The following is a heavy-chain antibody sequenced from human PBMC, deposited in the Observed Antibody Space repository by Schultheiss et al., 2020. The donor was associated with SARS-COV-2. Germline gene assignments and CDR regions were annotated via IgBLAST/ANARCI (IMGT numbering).Heavy chain of an antibody. J-gene: IGHJ5*02. Sequence: SETLSLTCTVSGGSISSYYWSWIRQPPGKGLEWIGSIYYSGSTYYNPSLKSRVTISVDTSKNQFSLKLSSVTAADTAVYYCARAKDCSSTSCYTHWFDPWGQGTLVTVSS. CDR1: GGSISSYY. CDR3: ARAKDCSSTSCYTHWFDP. CDR2: IYYSGST. V-gene: IGHV4-39*01. D-gene: IGHD2-2*02.